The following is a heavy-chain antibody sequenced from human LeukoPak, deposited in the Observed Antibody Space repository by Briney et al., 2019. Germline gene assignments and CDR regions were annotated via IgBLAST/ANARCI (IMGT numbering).Heavy chain of an antibody. V-gene: IGHV3-21*01. D-gene: IGHD2-15*01. CDR1: GFTFSSYS. J-gene: IGHJ4*02. CDR3: ARGYCSGGTCLLIFDY. CDR2: ISSSSSYI. Sequence: GGSLRLSCAASGFTFSSYSMNWVRQAPGKGLEWVSSISSSSSYIYYADSVKGRFTISRDNAKNSLYLQMNGLRAEDTAVYYCARGYCSGGTCLLIFDYWGQGTLVTVSS.